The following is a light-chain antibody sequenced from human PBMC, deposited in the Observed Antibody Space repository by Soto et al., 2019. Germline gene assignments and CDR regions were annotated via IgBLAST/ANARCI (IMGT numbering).Light chain of an antibody. V-gene: IGKV3-11*01. CDR1: QSVSSY. CDR2: DSS. J-gene: IGKJ3*01. CDR3: QQRSNWPPFT. Sequence: EIVLTQSPATLSLSPWERVTLSCRASQSVSSYLACYQQKPGQAPSLLIYDSSNRATGIPARFSGSGSGTDFTLTISSLEPEDCAVYYCQQRSNWPPFTFGPGTKVDIK.